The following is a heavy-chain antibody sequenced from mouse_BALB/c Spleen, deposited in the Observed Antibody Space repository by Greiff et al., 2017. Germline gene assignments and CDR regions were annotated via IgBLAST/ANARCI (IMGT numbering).Heavy chain of an antibody. CDR1: GFTFSSYA. CDR3: ARYGNPSYWYFDV. CDR2: ISSGGSYT. Sequence: EVKLVESGGGLVKPGGSLKLSCAASGFTFSSYAMSWVRQSPEKRLEWVAEISSGGSYTYYPDTVTGRFTISRDNAKNTLYLEMSSLRSEDTAMYYCARYGNPSYWYFDVWGAGTTVTVSS. J-gene: IGHJ1*01. D-gene: IGHD2-1*01. V-gene: IGHV5-9-4*01.